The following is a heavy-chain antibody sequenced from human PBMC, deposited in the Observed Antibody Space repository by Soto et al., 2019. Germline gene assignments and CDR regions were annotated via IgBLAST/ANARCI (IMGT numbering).Heavy chain of an antibody. CDR1: GGTFSSYA. CDR2: IIPIFGTA. CDR3: ARDKDSSGYCFDY. Sequence: SVKVSCKASGGTFSSYAISWVRQAPGQGLEWMGGIIPIFGTANYAQKFQGRVTITADESTSTAYMELSSLRSEDTAVYYCARDKDSSGYCFDYWGQGTLVTVSS. V-gene: IGHV1-69*13. D-gene: IGHD3-22*01. J-gene: IGHJ4*02.